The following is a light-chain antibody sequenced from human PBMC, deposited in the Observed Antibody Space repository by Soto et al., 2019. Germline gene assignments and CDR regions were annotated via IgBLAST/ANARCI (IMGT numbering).Light chain of an antibody. CDR1: QSVSSN. CDR3: QQYNNWPPWT. CDR2: GAS. Sequence: IDLAQSRAIMSESTGEGATLSCRASQSVSSNLAWYQQKPGQAPRLLIYGASTRATGIPARFSGSGSGTEFTLTISSLQSEDFAVYYCQQYNNWPPWTFGQGTKVDIK. J-gene: IGKJ1*01. V-gene: IGKV3-15*01.